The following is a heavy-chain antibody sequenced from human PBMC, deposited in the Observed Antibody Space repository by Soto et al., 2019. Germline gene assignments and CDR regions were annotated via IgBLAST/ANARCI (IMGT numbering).Heavy chain of an antibody. J-gene: IGHJ4*02. V-gene: IGHV3-23*01. CDR2: SSGSGSGGST. CDR1: GFTFTNYA. Sequence: EVQLLESGGGLVQPGGSLRLSCAASGFTFTNYAMTWVRQAPGKGLGWVSISSGSGSGGSTNYADSVKGRFTISRDNSKSTLYLQMNSLRVEDTAVYYCAKDRDDYRNYVFDYWGQGTLVTVSS. CDR3: AKDRDDYRNYVFDY. D-gene: IGHD4-4*01.